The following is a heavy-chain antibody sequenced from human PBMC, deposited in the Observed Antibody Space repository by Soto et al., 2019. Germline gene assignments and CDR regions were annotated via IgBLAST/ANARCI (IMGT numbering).Heavy chain of an antibody. D-gene: IGHD6-13*01. Sequence: GGSLRLSCTASGFTFSRHAMTWVRQAPGKGLEWVSGLSDSGGSIYYADSVKGRFTISRDNSMNTLYLQMNTLRAEDTAIYYCAKVSSSWYAGFFDFWGLGTLVTVSS. CDR3: AKVSSSWYAGFFDF. CDR1: GFTFSRHA. J-gene: IGHJ4*02. V-gene: IGHV3-23*01. CDR2: LSDSGGSI.